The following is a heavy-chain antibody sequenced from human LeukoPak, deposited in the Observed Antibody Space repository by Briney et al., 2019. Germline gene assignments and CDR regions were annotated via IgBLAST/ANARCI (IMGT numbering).Heavy chain of an antibody. CDR1: GYTFTSYA. CDR2: INPNSGGT. J-gene: IGHJ5*02. V-gene: IGHV1-2*02. Sequence: ASVKVSCKASGYTFTSYAMHWVRQAPGQGLEWMGWINPNSGGTNYAQKFQGRITMTRDTSISTAYMELSRLRSDDTAVYYCARGPPLGADWGFDPWGQGTLVTVSS. D-gene: IGHD1-26*01. CDR3: ARGPPLGADWGFDP.